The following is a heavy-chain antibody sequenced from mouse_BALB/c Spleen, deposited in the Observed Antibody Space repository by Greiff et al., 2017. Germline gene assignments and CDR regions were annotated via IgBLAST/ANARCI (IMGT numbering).Heavy chain of an antibody. CDR3: ARHYSHDEGYFDY. V-gene: IGHV1-12*01. CDR2: IYPGNGDT. D-gene: IGHD2-12*01. Sequence: QQPGAELVKPGASVKMSCKASGYTFTSYNMHWVKQTPGQGLEWIGAIYPGNGDTSYNQKFKGKATLTADKSSSTAYMQLSSLTSEDSAVYYCARHYSHDEGYFDYWGQGTTLTVSS. J-gene: IGHJ2*01. CDR1: GYTFTSYN.